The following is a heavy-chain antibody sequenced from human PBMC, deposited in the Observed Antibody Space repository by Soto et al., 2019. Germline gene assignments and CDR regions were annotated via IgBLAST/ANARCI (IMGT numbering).Heavy chain of an antibody. CDR1: GFSLSTSGVG. CDR2: IYWDDDK. D-gene: IGHD3-3*01. CDR3: AHGWDDFWSGPQGGYGAFDI. J-gene: IGHJ3*02. V-gene: IGHV2-5*02. Sequence: QITLKESGPTLVKPTQTLTLTCTFSGFSLSTSGVGVGWIRQPPGKALEWLALIYWDDDKRYSPSLKSRLTITKDTSKNQVVLTMTNMDPVDTATYYCAHGWDDFWSGPQGGYGAFDIWGQGTMVTVSS.